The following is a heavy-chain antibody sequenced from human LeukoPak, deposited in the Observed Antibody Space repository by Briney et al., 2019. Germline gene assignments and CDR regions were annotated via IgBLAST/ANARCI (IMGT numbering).Heavy chain of an antibody. V-gene: IGHV4-31*03. CDR1: GGSIRSGSHY. Sequence: TLSLTCTVSGGSIRSGSHYWSWTRQRPGKGLEWIGYIYSSGTTNYNPSLKSRITMSVDTSKNQFSLKLSSVTAADTAVYYCARGASGEGYWGQGTLVTVSS. CDR3: ARGASGEGY. D-gene: IGHD3-10*01. J-gene: IGHJ4*02. CDR2: IYSSGTT.